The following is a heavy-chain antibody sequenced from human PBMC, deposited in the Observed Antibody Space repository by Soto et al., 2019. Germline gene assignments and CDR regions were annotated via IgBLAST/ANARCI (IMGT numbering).Heavy chain of an antibody. CDR3: ARFYGDNDYFDH. CDR1: GDSITTGDYY. D-gene: IGHD4-17*01. CDR2: IYNSGSA. V-gene: IGHV4-30-4*01. J-gene: IGHJ4*02. Sequence: LSLTCTVLGDSITTGDYYWTWVRQSPGKGLEWIGYIYNSGSAHYNPSLKSRLTMSVDTSKNQFSLKLSSVTAADTAVYYCARFYGDNDYFDHWGLGSLVTVSS.